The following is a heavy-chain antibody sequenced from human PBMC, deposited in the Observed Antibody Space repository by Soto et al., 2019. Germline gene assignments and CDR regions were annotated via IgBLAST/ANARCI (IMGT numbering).Heavy chain of an antibody. CDR2: IIPIFGTA. CDR1: RGTFSSYA. CDR3: ARSPPGPYGSGSYYFDY. V-gene: IGHV1-69*13. D-gene: IGHD3-10*01. Sequence: SSVKVSVQASRGTFSSYAISWVRQAPGQGLEWMGGIIPIFGTANYAQKFQGRVTITADESTSTAYMELSSLRSEDTAVYYCARSPPGPYGSGSYYFDYWGQGTLVTVSS. J-gene: IGHJ4*02.